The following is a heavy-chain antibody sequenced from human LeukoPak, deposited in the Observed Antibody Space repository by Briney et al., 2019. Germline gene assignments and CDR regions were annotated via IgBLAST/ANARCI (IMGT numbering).Heavy chain of an antibody. D-gene: IGHD2-2*01. Sequence: GRSLRLSCAASGFTFSSYAMHWVRQAPGKGLEWVTVISYDGSNKYYADSVKGRFTISRDNSKNTLYLQMNSLRAEDTAVYYCARSALGYCSSTSCLYAFDIWGQGTMVTVSS. J-gene: IGHJ3*02. CDR2: ISYDGSNK. CDR3: ARSALGYCSSTSCLYAFDI. CDR1: GFTFSSYA. V-gene: IGHV3-30*04.